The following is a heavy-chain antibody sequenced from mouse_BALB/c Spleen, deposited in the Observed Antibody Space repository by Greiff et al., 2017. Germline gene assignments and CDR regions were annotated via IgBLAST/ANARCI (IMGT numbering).Heavy chain of an antibody. J-gene: IGHJ4*01. CDR3: TRGGRAMDY. CDR1: GFTFSSYT. CDR2: ISSGGSYT. V-gene: IGHV5-6-4*01. Sequence: EVQLQESGGGLVKPGGSLKLSCAASGFTFSSYTMSWVRQTPEKRLEWVATISSGGSYTYYPDSVKGRFTISRDNAKNTLYLQMSSLKSEDTAMYYGTRGGRAMDYWGQGTSVTVSS.